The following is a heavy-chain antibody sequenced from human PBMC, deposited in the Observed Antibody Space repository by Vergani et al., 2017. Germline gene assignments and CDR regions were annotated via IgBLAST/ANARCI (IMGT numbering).Heavy chain of an antibody. D-gene: IGHD6-13*01. CDR3: ARGAGVSSSWLWAFDI. Sequence: QVQLQDSGPGLVKPSETLSLTCTVSGGSISSYYWSWIRQPPGKGLEWIGYIYYSGSTNYNPSLKSRVTISVDTSKNQFSLKLSSVTAADTAVYYCARGAGVSSSWLWAFDIWGQGTMVTVSS. J-gene: IGHJ3*02. CDR2: IYYSGST. CDR1: GGSISSYY. V-gene: IGHV4-59*01.